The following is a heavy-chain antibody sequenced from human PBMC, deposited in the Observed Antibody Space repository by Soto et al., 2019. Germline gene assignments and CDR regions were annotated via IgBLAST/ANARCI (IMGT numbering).Heavy chain of an antibody. Sequence: EVQLVESGGGLVQPGESLRLSCAASGFTFSNYWMHWIRQAPGKGLVWVSRVSSDGSSTVYASSVSGRLTISRDNAKNTLYLQMNSLSAEDTAVYYCARGLPNFSSFDSWGQGTLVTVSS. D-gene: IGHD5-12*01. CDR2: VSSDGSST. CDR3: ARGLPNFSSFDS. CDR1: GFTFSNYW. V-gene: IGHV3-74*01. J-gene: IGHJ4*02.